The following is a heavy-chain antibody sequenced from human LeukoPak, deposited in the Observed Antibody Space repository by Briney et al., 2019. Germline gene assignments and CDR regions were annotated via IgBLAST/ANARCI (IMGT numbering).Heavy chain of an antibody. J-gene: IGHJ4*02. CDR2: IYKSGNI. Sequence: SETLSLTCTVSGGSISSSSYYWGWIRQSPGQGLEWIGDIYKSGNIYYNPSLKSRITIAVDTSKNQFSLKLSSVTAADTAVYYCARRGTAAGLFDYWGQGTLVTVSS. V-gene: IGHV4-39*01. D-gene: IGHD6-25*01. CDR1: GGSISSSSYY. CDR3: ARRGTAAGLFDY.